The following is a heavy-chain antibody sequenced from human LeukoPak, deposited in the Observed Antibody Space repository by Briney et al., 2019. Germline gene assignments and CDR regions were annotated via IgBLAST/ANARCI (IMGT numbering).Heavy chain of an antibody. J-gene: IGHJ3*02. CDR3: ARSRYSISWGLDAFDI. V-gene: IGHV4-59*01. Sequence: SETLSLTCTVSGGSISSYYWSWIRQLPGKGLEWIGYIYYSGSTNYNPSLKSPVTISVDTSKNQFSLKLSSVTAADTAVYYCARSRYSISWGLDAFDIWGQGTMVTVSS. CDR1: GGSISSYY. CDR2: IYYSGST. D-gene: IGHD6-13*01.